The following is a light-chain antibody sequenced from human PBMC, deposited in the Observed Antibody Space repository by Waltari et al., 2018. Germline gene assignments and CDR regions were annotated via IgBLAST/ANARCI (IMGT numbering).Light chain of an antibody. Sequence: IQLTQSQPSLSASVGDRVTITCRASQGISSYLAWYQQKPGKAPKLLFYAASTLQSGVPSRFSGSGSGTDFTLTISSLQPEDFATYYCHQLNSYPSWTFGQGTKVEIK. CDR2: AAS. CDR1: QGISSY. CDR3: HQLNSYPSWT. V-gene: IGKV1-9*01. J-gene: IGKJ1*01.